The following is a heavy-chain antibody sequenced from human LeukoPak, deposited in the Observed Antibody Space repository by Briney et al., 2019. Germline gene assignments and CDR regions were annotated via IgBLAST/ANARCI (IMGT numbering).Heavy chain of an antibody. CDR2: ISSTGGTT. CDR1: GFTFSSYS. Sequence: GGSLRLSCAASGFTFSSYSMNWVRQAPGKGLEWVSFISSTGGTTYYADSVKGRFTVSRDNAKNSLLLQMNSLRVEDTALYFCARGYSRAAFDIWGPGTLITVSS. CDR3: ARGYSRAAFDI. V-gene: IGHV3-48*01. D-gene: IGHD2-15*01. J-gene: IGHJ3*02.